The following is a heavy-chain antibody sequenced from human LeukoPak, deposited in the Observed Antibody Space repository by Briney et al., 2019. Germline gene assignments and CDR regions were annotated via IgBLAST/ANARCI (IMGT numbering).Heavy chain of an antibody. V-gene: IGHV1-2*02. J-gene: IGHJ4*02. Sequence: ASVKVSCKASGYTFTYYYMHWVRQAPGQGLEWMGWINPHSGDTNYAQKFQGRVTMTRDTSISTAYMELSWLRSDDTAVFYCARAWISPYYFDYWGQGTLVTVSS. CDR2: INPHSGDT. CDR1: GYTFTYYY. CDR3: ARAWISPYYFDY. D-gene: IGHD5-12*01.